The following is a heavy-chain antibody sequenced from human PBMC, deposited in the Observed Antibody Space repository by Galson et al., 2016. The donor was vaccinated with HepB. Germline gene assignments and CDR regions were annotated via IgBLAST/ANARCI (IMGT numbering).Heavy chain of an antibody. J-gene: IGHJ4*02. D-gene: IGHD3-10*01. CDR2: IRSNAYGGTT. CDR3: TRGGAGSWSYPPHLTY. CDR1: GFTFRDSA. V-gene: IGHV3-49*03. Sequence: SLRLSCATSGFTFRDSALNWFRQAPGKGLEWVGFIRSNAYGGTTEYGASVKGRFTISRDDSESIAYLQMHSLKTEDTAVYYCTRGGAGSWSYPPHLTYWGQGTLVTVSS.